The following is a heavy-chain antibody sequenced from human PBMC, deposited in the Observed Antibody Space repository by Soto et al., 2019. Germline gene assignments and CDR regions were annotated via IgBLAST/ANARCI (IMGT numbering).Heavy chain of an antibody. CDR1: GYNFASYW. J-gene: IGHJ5*02. D-gene: IGHD1-1*01. CDR3: ARRFATTEWFDP. V-gene: IGHV5-51*03. Sequence: EVQLVQSGAEVKKPGESLKISCKGSGYNFASYWIGWVRQMPGKGLEWMGIIYPGDSDTSYSPSFQGQVTISADKSINTAYLQWSSLKASDTAVYYCARRFATTEWFDPWGQGTLVTVSS. CDR2: IYPGDSDT.